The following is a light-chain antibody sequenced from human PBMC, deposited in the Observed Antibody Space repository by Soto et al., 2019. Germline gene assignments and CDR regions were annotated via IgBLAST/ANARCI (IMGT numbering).Light chain of an antibody. CDR3: QQYDNLTIT. V-gene: IGKV1-33*01. J-gene: IGKJ5*01. Sequence: DIQMTQSPSSLSASVGDRVTITCQASQDISNYLNWYQQKPGKAPKLLIYDASNLETGVPSRFSGSGSGTDFTFTISSLKTEDIATYYCQQYDNLTITFGQGTRLE. CDR2: DAS. CDR1: QDISNY.